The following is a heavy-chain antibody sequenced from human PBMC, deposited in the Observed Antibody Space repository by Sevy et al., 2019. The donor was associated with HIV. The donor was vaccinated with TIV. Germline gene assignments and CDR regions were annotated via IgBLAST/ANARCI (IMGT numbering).Heavy chain of an antibody. D-gene: IGHD6-13*01. CDR3: ARARIAASAPYYFDY. V-gene: IGHV3-11*06. J-gene: IGHJ4*02. CDR1: GFTFSDYY. Sequence: GGSLRLSCAASGFTFSDYYMSWIRQAPGKGLEWISYISSRNTYTNYADSVKGRFTISRDNAKNSLYLHMDSLRVEDTAVYYCARARIAASAPYYFDYWGQGTLVTVSS. CDR2: ISSRNTYT.